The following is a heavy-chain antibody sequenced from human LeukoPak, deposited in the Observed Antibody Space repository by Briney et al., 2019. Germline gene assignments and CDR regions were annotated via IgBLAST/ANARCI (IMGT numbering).Heavy chain of an antibody. CDR2: IYSGGST. D-gene: IGHD3-9*01. CDR3: ARDVYDILTGYLPLDI. Sequence: GGSLRLSCAASGFTVSSNYMSWVRQAPGKGLEWVSVIYSGGSTYYADSVKGRFTISRDNSKNTLYLQMNSLRAEDTAVYYCARDVYDILTGYLPLDIWGQGTMATVSS. V-gene: IGHV3-53*01. CDR1: GFTVSSNY. J-gene: IGHJ3*02.